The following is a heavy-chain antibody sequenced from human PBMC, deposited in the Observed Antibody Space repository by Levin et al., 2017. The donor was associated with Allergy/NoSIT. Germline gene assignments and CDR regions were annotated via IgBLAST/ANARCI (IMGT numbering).Heavy chain of an antibody. CDR2: MNPNTGNT. CDR3: ATLVGAPG. V-gene: IGHV1-8*01. J-gene: IGHJ4*02. CDR1: GYRFSSYD. Sequence: PWASVKVSCKTSGYRFSSYDINWVRQATGQGLEWLGWMNPNTGNTGYAQKFQGRLIMTKNTSISTAYMELSSLTSEDTAIYYCATLVGAPGWGQGTLVTVSS. D-gene: IGHD1-26*01.